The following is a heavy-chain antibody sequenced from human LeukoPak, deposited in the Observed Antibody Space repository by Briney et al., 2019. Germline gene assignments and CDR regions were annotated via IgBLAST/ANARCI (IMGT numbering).Heavy chain of an antibody. CDR3: ARVELWDSSGYYPYYFDY. Sequence: ASVKVSCKASGYTFTGYYMHWVRQAPGQGLEWMGWINPNSGGTNYAQKFQGRVTMTRDTSISTAHMELSRLRSDDTAVYYCARVELWDSSGYYPYYFDYWGQGTLVTVSS. CDR1: GYTFTGYY. V-gene: IGHV1-2*02. CDR2: INPNSGGT. J-gene: IGHJ4*02. D-gene: IGHD3-22*01.